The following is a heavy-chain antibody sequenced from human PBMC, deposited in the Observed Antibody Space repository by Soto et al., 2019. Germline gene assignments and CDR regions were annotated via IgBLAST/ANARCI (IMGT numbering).Heavy chain of an antibody. CDR2: ISYDGSNK. V-gene: IGHV3-30-3*01. D-gene: IGHD5-18*01. J-gene: IGHJ6*02. CDR3: ASPGYYNPEYGMDV. Sequence: GGSLRLSCAASGFTFSSYAMHWVRQAPGKGLEWVAVISYDGSNKYYADSVKGRFTISRDNSKNTLYLQMNSLRAEDTAVYYCASPGYYNPEYGMDVWGQGTTVTV. CDR1: GFTFSSYA.